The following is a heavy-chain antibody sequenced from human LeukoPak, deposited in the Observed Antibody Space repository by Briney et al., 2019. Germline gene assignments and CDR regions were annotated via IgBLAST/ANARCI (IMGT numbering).Heavy chain of an antibody. V-gene: IGHV3-23*01. CDR2: ISGSGGST. CDR1: GLTFSGYA. CDR3: ARDPRITFRGVDAFDI. Sequence: PGGSLRLSCAASGLTFSGYAMSWVRQAPGKGLEWVSVISGSGGSTYYADSVKGRFTISRDNSKNTLYLQMNSLRAEDTALYYCARDPRITFRGVDAFDIWGQGTMVTVSS. D-gene: IGHD3-16*01. J-gene: IGHJ3*02.